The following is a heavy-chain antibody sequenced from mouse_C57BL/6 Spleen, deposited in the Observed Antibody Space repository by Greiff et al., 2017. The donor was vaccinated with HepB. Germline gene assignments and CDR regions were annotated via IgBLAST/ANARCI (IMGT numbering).Heavy chain of an antibody. CDR2: IDPSDSYT. Sequence: VKLQQPGAELVMPGASVKLSCKASGYTFTSYWMHWVKQRPGQGLEWIGEIDPSDSYTNYNQKFKGKSTLTVDKSSSTAYMQLSSLTSEDSAVYYCARRGPLITTAVPYAMDYWGQGTSVTVSS. V-gene: IGHV1-69*01. CDR1: GYTFTSYW. D-gene: IGHD1-1*01. J-gene: IGHJ4*01. CDR3: ARRGPLITTAVPYAMDY.